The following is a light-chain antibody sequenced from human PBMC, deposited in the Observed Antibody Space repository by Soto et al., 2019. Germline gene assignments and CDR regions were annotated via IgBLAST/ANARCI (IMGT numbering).Light chain of an antibody. CDR2: GAS. CDR1: QRVSSSY. Sequence: EIVLTQSPGTLSLSPGERATLSCRASQRVSSSYLAWYQQKPGQAPRLLIYGASSRATGIPDRFSGSGSGTDFSLTISRLAPEDYAVYYCQQYGSLWTFGQGTKVEIK. V-gene: IGKV3-20*01. J-gene: IGKJ1*01. CDR3: QQYGSLWT.